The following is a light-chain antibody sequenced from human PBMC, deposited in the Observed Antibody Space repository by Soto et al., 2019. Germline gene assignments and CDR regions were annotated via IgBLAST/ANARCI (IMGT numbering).Light chain of an antibody. Sequence: EIVMTQSPATLSVSPGERATLSCRASQSIRNNLAWYQQRPGQSPTLLIYGASTRAPGIPARFSGSGSGTEFTLTISSLQSEDFAVYYCQQYNNWPRTFGQGTKVDIK. CDR2: GAS. CDR3: QQYNNWPRT. J-gene: IGKJ1*01. CDR1: QSIRNN. V-gene: IGKV3-15*01.